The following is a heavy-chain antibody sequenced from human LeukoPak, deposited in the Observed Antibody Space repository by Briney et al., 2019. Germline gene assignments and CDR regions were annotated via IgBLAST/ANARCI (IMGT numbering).Heavy chain of an antibody. CDR3: TLMKTDYYYYYMDV. CDR1: GFTFSSYA. V-gene: IGHV3-23*01. Sequence: GGSLRLSCAASGFTFSSYAMSWVRQAPGKGLEWVSAISGSGGSTYYADSVKGRFTISRDNSKNTLYLQMNSLRAEDTAVYYCTLMKTDYYYYYMDVWGKGTTVTVSS. CDR2: ISGSGGST. J-gene: IGHJ6*03.